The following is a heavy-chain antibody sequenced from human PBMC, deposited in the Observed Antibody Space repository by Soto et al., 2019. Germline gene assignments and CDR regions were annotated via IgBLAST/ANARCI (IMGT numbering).Heavy chain of an antibody. CDR1: GFTFSSYA. J-gene: IGHJ4*02. V-gene: IGHV3-30-3*01. CDR2: ISYDGSNK. CDR3: AREKSPYRGGWHNRHFDS. D-gene: IGHD6-19*01. Sequence: QVQLVESGGGVVQPGRSLRLSCAASGFTFSSYAMHWVRQAPGKGLEWVAVISYDGSNKYYADSVKGRFTISRDNSKNTLYLQMTSLRAEDTAVYYCAREKSPYRGGWHNRHFDSWGQGTLVTVSS.